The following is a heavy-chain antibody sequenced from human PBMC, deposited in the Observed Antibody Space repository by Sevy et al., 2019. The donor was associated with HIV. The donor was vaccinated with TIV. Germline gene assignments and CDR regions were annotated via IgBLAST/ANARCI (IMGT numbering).Heavy chain of an antibody. CDR3: ARAGGIAVAESWAPGEDNVYYYGMDV. Sequence: GGSLRLSCAASGFTFSSYAMHWVRQAPGKGLEWVAVISYDGSNKYYANSVKGRFTISRDNSNNTLYLQMNSLRAEDTAVYYCARAGGIAVAESWAPGEDNVYYYGMDVWGQGTTVTVSS. CDR1: GFTFSSYA. CDR2: ISYDGSNK. D-gene: IGHD6-19*01. J-gene: IGHJ6*02. V-gene: IGHV3-30-3*01.